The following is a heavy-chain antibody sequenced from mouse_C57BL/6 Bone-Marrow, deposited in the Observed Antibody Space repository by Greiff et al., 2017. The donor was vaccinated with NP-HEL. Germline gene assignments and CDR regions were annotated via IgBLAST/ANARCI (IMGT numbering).Heavy chain of an antibody. CDR2: IRSKSNNYAT. D-gene: IGHD3-1*01. Sequence: VQLKESGGGLVQPKGSLKLSCAASGFSFNTYAMNWVRQAPGKGLEWVARIRSKSNNYATYYADSVKDRFTISRDDSESMLYLQMNNLKTEDTAMYYCVRHRGTPGEFAYWGQGTLVTVSA. CDR3: VRHRGTPGEFAY. J-gene: IGHJ3*01. CDR1: GFSFNTYA. V-gene: IGHV10-1*01.